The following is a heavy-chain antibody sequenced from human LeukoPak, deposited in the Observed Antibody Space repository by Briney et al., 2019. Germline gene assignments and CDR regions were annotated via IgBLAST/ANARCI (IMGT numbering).Heavy chain of an antibody. V-gene: IGHV4-59*01. Sequence: PSETLSLTCTVSGDSIIGYYWSWIRQPPGKGLEWIGYIRYSGSANYNPSLKSRVTISVDTSKNQFSLTLGSLTAADTAVYYCVRGERLGPDIWGQGTLVTVSS. CDR1: GDSIIGYY. CDR3: VRGERLGPDI. D-gene: IGHD3-16*01. CDR2: IRYSGSA. J-gene: IGHJ3*02.